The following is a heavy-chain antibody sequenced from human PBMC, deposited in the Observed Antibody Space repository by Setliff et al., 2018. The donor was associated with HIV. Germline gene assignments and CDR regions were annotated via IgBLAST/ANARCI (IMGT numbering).Heavy chain of an antibody. CDR3: ARRGGLVRGVITYYYMDV. J-gene: IGHJ6*03. CDR2: IYYNGST. D-gene: IGHD3-10*01. Sequence: PSETLSLTCTVSGGSISIGGYYWGWIRQPPGKGLEWIGNIYYNGSTYSTPSLKSRVTISVDTSKNQLSLKLSSVTAADTAMYYCARRGGLVRGVITYYYMDVWGIGTTVTVSS. V-gene: IGHV4-39*01. CDR1: GGSISIGGYY.